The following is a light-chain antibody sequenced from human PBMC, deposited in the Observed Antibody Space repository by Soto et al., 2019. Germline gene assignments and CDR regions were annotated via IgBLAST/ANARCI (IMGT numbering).Light chain of an antibody. J-gene: IGKJ3*01. V-gene: IGKV2-28*01. CDR1: QRLLHTNGYNY. Sequence: DIVMTQSPLSLPVTAGEPASISCRSSQRLLHTNGYNYVDWYLKKPGQSPRLLIYLGSNRASGVTDRFSGSGAGADFTLQISRVGAEDVRVYYCMQALQTAFTFGPGTKVDIK. CDR2: LGS. CDR3: MQALQTAFT.